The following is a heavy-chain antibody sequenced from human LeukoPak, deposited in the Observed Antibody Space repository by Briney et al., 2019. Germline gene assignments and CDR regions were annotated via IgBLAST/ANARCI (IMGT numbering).Heavy chain of an antibody. D-gene: IGHD6-13*01. CDR1: GGSFSGYY. CDR2: INHSGST. V-gene: IGHV4-34*01. J-gene: IGHJ4*02. Sequence: PSETLSLTCAVYGGSFSGYYWSWIRQPPEKGLEWIGEINHSGSTNYNPSLKSRVTISVDTSKNQFSLKLSSVTAADTAVYYCARGSSPENWGQGTLVTVSS. CDR3: ARGSSPEN.